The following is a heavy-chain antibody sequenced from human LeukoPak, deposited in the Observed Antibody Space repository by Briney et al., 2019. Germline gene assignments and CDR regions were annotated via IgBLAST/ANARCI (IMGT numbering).Heavy chain of an antibody. J-gene: IGHJ4*02. V-gene: IGHV1-46*01. Sequence: ASVKVSCKASGYTFTSYYMHWVRQAPGQGLEWMGIITASGGSTSYAQKFQGRVTMTRDTSTSTVYMELSRLRSEDTAVYYCARPYYYDGSGYPPGDYWCQGTLVIVSA. CDR3: ARPYYYDGSGYPPGDY. CDR1: GYTFTSYY. D-gene: IGHD3-22*01. CDR2: ITASGGST.